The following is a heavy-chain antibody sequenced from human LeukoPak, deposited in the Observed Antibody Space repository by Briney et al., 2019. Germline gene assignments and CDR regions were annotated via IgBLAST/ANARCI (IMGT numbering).Heavy chain of an antibody. D-gene: IGHD3-22*01. CDR3: ARAPRSSYYDSSGS. CDR1: GYTFTGYY. V-gene: IGHV1-2*02. CDR2: INANSGGT. Sequence: ASVKVSCKASGYTFTGYYMHWVRQAPGQGLEWMGWINANSGGTNYAQKFQGRVTMTRDTSISTAYMELSGLRSDNTAVYYCARAPRSSYYDSSGSWGQGTLVTVSS. J-gene: IGHJ4*02.